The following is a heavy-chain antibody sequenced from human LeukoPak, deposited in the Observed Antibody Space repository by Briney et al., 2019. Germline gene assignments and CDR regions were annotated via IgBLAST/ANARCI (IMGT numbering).Heavy chain of an antibody. V-gene: IGHV1-2*04. J-gene: IGHJ4*02. CDR1: GYTFTGYY. CDR2: INNNSGGT. CDR3: AVVYCSGGSCYSLGY. D-gene: IGHD2-15*01. Sequence: GASVQVSCKACGYTFTGYYMHWVRQAPGQGLEGMGWINNNSGGTNYAQKFHGWVTMTRDTYISTAYMELSRLGSDDTAVYCCAVVYCSGGSCYSLGYWGQGTLVTVSS.